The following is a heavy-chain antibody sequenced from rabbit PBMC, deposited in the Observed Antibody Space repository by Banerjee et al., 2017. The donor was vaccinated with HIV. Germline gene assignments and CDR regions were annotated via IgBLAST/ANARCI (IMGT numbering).Heavy chain of an antibody. Sequence: QSLEEYGGDLVKPEGSLTLTCTASGLSFSSSYYMCWVRQAPGQGLEWVACIYADSSDITYYASWAKGRFTISKTSSTTVTLQVTSLTAADTATYFCARGGAFFNLWGQGTLVTVS. V-gene: IGHV1S40*01. CDR1: GLSFSSSYY. D-gene: IGHD4-1*01. CDR3: ARGGAFFNL. CDR2: IYADSSDIT. J-gene: IGHJ4*01.